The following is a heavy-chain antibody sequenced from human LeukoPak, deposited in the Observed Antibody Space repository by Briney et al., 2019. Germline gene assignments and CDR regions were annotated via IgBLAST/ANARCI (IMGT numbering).Heavy chain of an antibody. CDR2: IIPIFGTA. V-gene: IGHV1-69*13. D-gene: IGHD5-18*01. CDR1: GGTFSSYA. Sequence: SVRVSCKASGGTFSSYAISWVRQAPGQGLEWMGGIIPIFGTANYAQKFQGRVTITADESTSTAYMELSSLRSEDTAVYYCARRGTARGYSYGYFDYWGQGTLVTVSS. J-gene: IGHJ4*02. CDR3: ARRGTARGYSYGYFDY.